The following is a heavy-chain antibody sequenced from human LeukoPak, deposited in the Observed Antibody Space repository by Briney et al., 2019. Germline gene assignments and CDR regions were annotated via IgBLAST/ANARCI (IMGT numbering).Heavy chain of an antibody. CDR3: ARDGNYYDSSGYYSLGY. Sequence: ASVKVSCKASGYTFTGYYMHWARQAPGQGLEWMGWINPNSGGTNYAQKFQGRVTMTRDTSISTAYMELSRLRSDDTAVYYCARDGNYYDSSGYYSLGYWGQGTLVTVSS. J-gene: IGHJ4*02. D-gene: IGHD3-22*01. CDR1: GYTFTGYY. V-gene: IGHV1-2*02. CDR2: INPNSGGT.